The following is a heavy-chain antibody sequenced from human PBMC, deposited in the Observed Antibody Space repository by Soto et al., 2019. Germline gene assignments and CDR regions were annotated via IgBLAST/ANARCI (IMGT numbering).Heavy chain of an antibody. Sequence: QVQMVESGGGVVQPGRSLRLSCAASGFTFSSYGMHWVRQAHGKRLEWVAVISYDGSNKYYADSVKGRFTISRANSKNTRYLQMNSMSAEDTAVDYCAKDRYSSGSFLDYWGQGTLVTVS. V-gene: IGHV3-30*18. CDR1: GFTFSSYG. CDR3: AKDRYSSGSFLDY. D-gene: IGHD6-19*01. J-gene: IGHJ4*02. CDR2: ISYDGSNK.